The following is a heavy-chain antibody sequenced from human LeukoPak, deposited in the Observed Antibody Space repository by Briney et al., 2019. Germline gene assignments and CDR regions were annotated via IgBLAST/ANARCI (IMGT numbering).Heavy chain of an antibody. CDR3: ARDIGSGSFDY. CDR1: GGSISSYY. CDR2: IYYSGST. Sequence: PSETLSLTCTVSGGSISSYYWSWIRLPPGKGLEWIGYIYYSGSTNYNPSLKSRVTISVDTSKNQFSLKLSSVTAADTAVYYCARDIGSGSFDYWGQGTLVTVSS. J-gene: IGHJ4*02. V-gene: IGHV4-59*01. D-gene: IGHD3-10*01.